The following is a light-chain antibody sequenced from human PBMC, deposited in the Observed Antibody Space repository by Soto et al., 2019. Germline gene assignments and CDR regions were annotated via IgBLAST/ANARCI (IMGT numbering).Light chain of an antibody. Sequence: EIVLTQSPGTLSLSPGERATLSYRASQSVSRSLLAWYQQKPGQAPRLLIYGASTRATGIADRLSGSGSGTEFTLTIGRLEPEDFAVYYCQQYGNPPPYSFGQGTKLEIK. CDR1: QSVSRSL. CDR3: QQYGNPPPYS. J-gene: IGKJ2*03. V-gene: IGKV3-20*01. CDR2: GAS.